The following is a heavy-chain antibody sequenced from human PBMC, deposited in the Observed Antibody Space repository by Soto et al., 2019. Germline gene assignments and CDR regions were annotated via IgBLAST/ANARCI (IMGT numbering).Heavy chain of an antibody. V-gene: IGHV4-31*03. CDR2: IYYSGST. CDR3: ASGTYGSSGSAY. CDR1: GGSISSGGYY. J-gene: IGHJ4*02. D-gene: IGHD3-22*01. Sequence: SETLSLTCTVSGGSISSGGYYWSWIRQHPGKGLEWIGYIYYSGSTYYNPSLKSRVTISVDTSKNQFSLKLSSVTAADTAVYYCASGTYGSSGSAYWGQGTLVTVSS.